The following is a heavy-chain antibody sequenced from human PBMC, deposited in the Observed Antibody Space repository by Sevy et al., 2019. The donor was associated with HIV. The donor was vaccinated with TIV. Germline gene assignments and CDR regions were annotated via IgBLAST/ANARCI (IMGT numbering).Heavy chain of an antibody. CDR2: ISGSGGST. J-gene: IGHJ4*02. CDR1: GFTFSSYA. Sequence: GGSLRLSCAASGFTFSSYAMSWVRQAPGKGLEWDSAISGSGGSTYYADSVKGRFTISRDNSKNTLYLQMNSLRAEDTAVYYCAIVGGSSGYYYVGYWGQGTLVTVSS. V-gene: IGHV3-23*01. D-gene: IGHD3-22*01. CDR3: AIVGGSSGYYYVGY.